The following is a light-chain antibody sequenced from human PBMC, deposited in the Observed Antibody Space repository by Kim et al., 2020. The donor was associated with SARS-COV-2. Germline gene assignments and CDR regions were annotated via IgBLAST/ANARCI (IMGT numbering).Light chain of an antibody. CDR2: KAS. CDR3: QQYYNYPYT. V-gene: IGKV1-5*03. CDR1: QTIHNL. J-gene: IGKJ2*01. Sequence: SASVGDSVPITCQTSQTIHNLLAWYQQKPGKAPHLLVYKASSLQSGVPSRFRGTASGTEFTLTIDGLQPDDFASYFCQQYYNYPYTFGQGTKLEI.